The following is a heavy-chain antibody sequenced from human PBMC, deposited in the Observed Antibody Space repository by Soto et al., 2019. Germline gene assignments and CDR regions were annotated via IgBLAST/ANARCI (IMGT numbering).Heavy chain of an antibody. Sequence: QVQLQESGPGLVKPSQTLSLTCTVSGGSISSGDYYWSWIRQPPGKGLEWIGYIYYSGSTYYNPSLKSRVTXXVXTXXTQCSLKLSSVTAADTAVYYCARDSRTGGYWYFDLWGRGTLVTVSS. CDR1: GGSISSGDYY. V-gene: IGHV4-30-4*01. D-gene: IGHD3-10*01. J-gene: IGHJ2*01. CDR3: ARDSRTGGYWYFDL. CDR2: IYYSGST.